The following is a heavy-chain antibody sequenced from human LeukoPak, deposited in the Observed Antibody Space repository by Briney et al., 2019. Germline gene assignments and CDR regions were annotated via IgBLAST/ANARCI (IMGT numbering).Heavy chain of an antibody. V-gene: IGHV5-51*01. CDR1: GYSFTSYW. J-gene: IGHJ4*02. CDR2: IYPGDSDT. Sequence: GESLKISCKGSGYSFTSYWIGWVGQMPGKGLEWMGIIYPGDSDTRYSPSFQGQVTISADKSISTAYLQWSSLKASDTAMYYCARHTSRWLGRLTHYYGSELDYWGQGTLVTVSS. CDR3: ARHTSRWLGRLTHYYGSELDY. D-gene: IGHD3-10*01.